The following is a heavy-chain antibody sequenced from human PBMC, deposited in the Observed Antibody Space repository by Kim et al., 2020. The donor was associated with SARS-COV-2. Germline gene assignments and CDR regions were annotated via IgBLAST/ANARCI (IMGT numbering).Heavy chain of an antibody. V-gene: IGHV3-11*04. CDR3: AREAMIVS. CDR2: GSTI. Sequence: GSTIYYADSVKGRFTISRDNAKNSLYLQMNSLRAEDTAVYYCAREAMIVSGGQGTLVTVSS. J-gene: IGHJ4*02. D-gene: IGHD3-22*01.